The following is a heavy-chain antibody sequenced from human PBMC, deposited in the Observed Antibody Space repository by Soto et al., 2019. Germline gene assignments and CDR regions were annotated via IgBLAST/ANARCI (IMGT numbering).Heavy chain of an antibody. D-gene: IGHD3-10*01. CDR1: GFSLSNARMS. J-gene: IGHJ4*02. Sequence: QVTLKESGPVLVQPTETLTLTCTVSGFSLSNARMSVSWIRQPPGKALEWLAHIFSNDAQSYSASLKSRLTISKHTSKSQVVLTMTNMDPVDTATYYCARIRGWGWLGHNDYWGQGTLVTVSS. CDR2: IFSNDAQ. V-gene: IGHV2-26*01. CDR3: ARIRGWGWLGHNDY.